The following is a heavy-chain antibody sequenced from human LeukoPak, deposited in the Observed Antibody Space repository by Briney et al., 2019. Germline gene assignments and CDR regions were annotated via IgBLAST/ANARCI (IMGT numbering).Heavy chain of an antibody. V-gene: IGHV4-39*01. J-gene: IGHJ5*02. D-gene: IGHD3-16*01. CDR2: IYSSGNS. CDR1: GDSITTNSYW. CDR3: ARRGIWDLQIGNWFDP. Sequence: SETLSLTCSISGDSITTNSYWWGWIRQSPGKGLEWIGSIYSSGNSYYNPSPKTRATISPGTSKNQYSLRLTSVTAADTAIYYCARRGIWDLQIGNWFDPWGQGILVIVSS.